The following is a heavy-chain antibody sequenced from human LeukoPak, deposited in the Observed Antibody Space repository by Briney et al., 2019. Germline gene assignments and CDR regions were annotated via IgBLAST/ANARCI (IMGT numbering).Heavy chain of an antibody. CDR2: IYYSGST. V-gene: IGHV4-38-2*02. D-gene: IGHD6-19*01. CDR1: GYSISSGYY. Sequence: SETLSLTCTVSGYSISSGYYWGWIRQPPGKGLEWIGSIYYSGSTYYNPSLKSRVTISVDTSKNQFSLKLSSVTAADTAVYYCARGSSGLVFDYWGQGTLVTVSS. CDR3: ARGSSGLVFDY. J-gene: IGHJ4*02.